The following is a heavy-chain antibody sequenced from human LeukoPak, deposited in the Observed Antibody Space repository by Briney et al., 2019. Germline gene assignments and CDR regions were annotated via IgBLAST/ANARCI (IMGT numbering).Heavy chain of an antibody. D-gene: IGHD3-22*01. Sequence: PGGSLRLSCEASGFTFSTFEMNWVRQVPGKGLEWVSYISGSGSVIHYADSVKGRFTISRDNAKNSVILQMNSLRDEDPGIYYCARDSSGYYGKIDYWGQGTLVTVSS. V-gene: IGHV3-48*03. CDR3: ARDSSGYYGKIDY. CDR2: ISGSGSVI. J-gene: IGHJ4*02. CDR1: GFTFSTFE.